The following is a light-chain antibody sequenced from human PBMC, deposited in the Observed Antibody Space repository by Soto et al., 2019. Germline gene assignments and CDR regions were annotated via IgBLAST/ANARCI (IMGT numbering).Light chain of an antibody. CDR3: QQFYSYPFP. CDR2: HAI. Sequence: DIQLTQSPSFLSASVGDRVTITCRASQGISNHFAWYQQKPAKAPSLLIYHAITLQSGVPSRFSVSQSGTEFTLTISSRQPEDFSTYDCQQFYSYPFPFGPGPKVDVK. J-gene: IGKJ3*01. V-gene: IGKV1-9*01. CDR1: QGISNH.